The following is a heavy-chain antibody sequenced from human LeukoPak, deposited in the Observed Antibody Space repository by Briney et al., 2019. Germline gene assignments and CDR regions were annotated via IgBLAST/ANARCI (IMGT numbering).Heavy chain of an antibody. V-gene: IGHV1-69*06. CDR3: ARSSLRLDNWFDP. CDR1: GGTFSSYA. Sequence: SVKVSCKASGGTFSSYAISWVRQAPGQGLEWMGGIIPIFGTANYAQKFQGRVTITADKSTSTAYMELSSLRSEDTAVYHCARSSLRLDNWFDPWGQGTLVTVSS. CDR2: IIPIFGTA. D-gene: IGHD4-17*01. J-gene: IGHJ5*02.